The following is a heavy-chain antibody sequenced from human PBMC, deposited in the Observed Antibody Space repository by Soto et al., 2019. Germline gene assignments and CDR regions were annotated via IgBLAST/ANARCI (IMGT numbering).Heavy chain of an antibody. CDR1: GFTFSSSV. J-gene: IGHJ6*02. D-gene: IGHD2-15*01. CDR3: AREVRCSGYHYALDV. Sequence: QVQLEESGGGVVQPGRSLRLSCAASGFTFSSSVMHWVRQAPGRGLEWVADIWADGSKKYYADSVTGRFAISRDNSINSLYLQMRSLSDEDTAVYYCAREVRCSGYHYALDVWGQGTTVTVSS. V-gene: IGHV3-33*01. CDR2: IWADGSKK.